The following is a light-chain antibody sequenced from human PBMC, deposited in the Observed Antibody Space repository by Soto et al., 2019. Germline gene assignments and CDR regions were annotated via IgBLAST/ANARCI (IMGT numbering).Light chain of an antibody. CDR3: MQALQTPLT. Sequence: DIVMTQSPLSLPVTPGEPASISCRTSQSLLHGSGYNYLDWYLQKPVQSPQLLIYLGSNRASGVPDRFSGSGSGTDFTLKISRVEAEDVGVYYCMQALQTPLTFGQGTKVEIK. CDR2: LGS. V-gene: IGKV2-28*01. J-gene: IGKJ2*01. CDR1: QSLLHGSGYNY.